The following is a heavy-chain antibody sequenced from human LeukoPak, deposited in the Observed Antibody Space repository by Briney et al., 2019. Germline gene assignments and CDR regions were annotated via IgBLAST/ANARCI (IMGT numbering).Heavy chain of an antibody. CDR2: IYYSGST. D-gene: IGHD3-9*01. V-gene: IGHV4-39*07. Sequence: PSETLSLTCTVSGGSISSSSYYWGWIRQPPGKGLEWIGSIYYSGSTYYNPSLKSRVTISVDTSKNQFSLKLSSVTAADTAVYYCASQYYDILTGSPGGAFDIWGQGTMVTVSS. CDR1: GGSISSSSYY. J-gene: IGHJ3*02. CDR3: ASQYYDILTGSPGGAFDI.